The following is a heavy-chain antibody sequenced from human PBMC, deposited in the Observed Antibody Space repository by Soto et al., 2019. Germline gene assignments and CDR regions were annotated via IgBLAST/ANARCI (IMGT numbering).Heavy chain of an antibody. CDR3: AKDQLSSSGSKYGMDV. V-gene: IGHV3-30*18. D-gene: IGHD6-6*01. CDR1: GFTFSSYG. Sequence: PGGSLRLSCAASGFTFSSYGMHWVRQAPGKGLGWVAVISYDGSNKYYADSVKGRFTISRDNSKNTLYLQMNSLRAEDTAVYYCAKDQLSSSGSKYGMDVWGQGTTVTVSS. CDR2: ISYDGSNK. J-gene: IGHJ6*02.